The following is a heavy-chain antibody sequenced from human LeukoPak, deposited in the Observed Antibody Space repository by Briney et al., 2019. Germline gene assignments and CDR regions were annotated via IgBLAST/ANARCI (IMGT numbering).Heavy chain of an antibody. V-gene: IGHV3-21*01. Sequence: GGSLRLSFAASGFTFSSYSMNWVRQAPGKGLEWVSSISSSSSYIYYADSVKGRFTISRDNAKNSLYLQMNSLRAEDTAVYYCARDFSVVVVAATRYYYYYMDVWGKGTTVTISS. CDR1: GFTFSSYS. CDR3: ARDFSVVVVAATRYYYYYMDV. J-gene: IGHJ6*03. CDR2: ISSSSSYI. D-gene: IGHD2-15*01.